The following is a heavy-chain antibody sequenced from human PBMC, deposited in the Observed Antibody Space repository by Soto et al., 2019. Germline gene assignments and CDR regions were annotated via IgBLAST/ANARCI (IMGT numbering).Heavy chain of an antibody. D-gene: IGHD3-3*01. CDR1: GFSLTPSGVG. J-gene: IGHJ4*02. V-gene: IGHV2-5*02. CDR2: IYWDDDK. Sequence: QITLNESGPTVVRPTETLTLTCRFSGFSLTPSGVGVGWIRQSPGKAPEWLAPIYWDDDKRYSASLKSTLTITNDTSKNQVVLTVSDLEPTDTATYYCAHRVLRTVFGLVTTTAIYFDFWGQGAPVAVSS. CDR3: AHRVLRTVFGLVTTTAIYFDF.